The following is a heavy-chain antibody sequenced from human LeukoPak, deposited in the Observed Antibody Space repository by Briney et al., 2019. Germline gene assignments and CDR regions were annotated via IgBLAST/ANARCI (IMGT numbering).Heavy chain of an antibody. D-gene: IGHD2-2*01. J-gene: IGHJ4*02. CDR3: AKLGCTGTICYANY. CDR1: GFTFSDYA. V-gene: IGHV3-23*01. CDR2: ISGGGDST. Sequence: GGSLILSCAASGFTFSDYAMTWVRRTPGKGLEWVSVISGGGDSTDYADSMKGRFTISRDNSKNTLYLQMNSLRAEDTALYYCAKLGCTGTICYANYWGQGTLVTVSS.